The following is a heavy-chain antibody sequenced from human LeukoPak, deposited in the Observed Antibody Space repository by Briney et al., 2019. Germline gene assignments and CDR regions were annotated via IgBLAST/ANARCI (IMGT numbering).Heavy chain of an antibody. D-gene: IGHD1-26*01. V-gene: IGHV3-30*18. J-gene: IGHJ6*02. CDR2: VSYDAHTE. Sequence: PGRSLRLACSASGFAFNKFGMHWVRQAPGKGLEWVAVVSYDAHTEDYVESVRGRFTISRDNPKRTLYLQMSSLRPADTAVYHCVKGKWEEKQYYHGLDVWGQGTTVIVSS. CDR3: VKGKWEEKQYYHGLDV. CDR1: GFAFNKFG.